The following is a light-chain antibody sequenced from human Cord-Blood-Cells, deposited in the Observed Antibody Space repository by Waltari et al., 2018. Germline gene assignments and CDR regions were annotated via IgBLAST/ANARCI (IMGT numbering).Light chain of an antibody. V-gene: IGKV1-39*01. Sequence: EIKITQYPPSLPEYVGARATITGRASQSISSYLNWYQQKPEKAPKLLIYAASSLQSRLPSRFSGSASGTYITLTISSLQPEDFATYYCQQSYSTPFTFGPGTKVDIK. J-gene: IGKJ3*01. CDR2: AAS. CDR3: QQSYSTPFT. CDR1: QSISSY.